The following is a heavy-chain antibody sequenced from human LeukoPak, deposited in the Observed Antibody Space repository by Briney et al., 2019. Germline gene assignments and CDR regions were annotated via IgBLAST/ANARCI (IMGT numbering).Heavy chain of an antibody. CDR3: ARGAYYFDY. J-gene: IGHJ4*02. CDR2: INPNSGGT. Sequence: GASVKVSCTVSGYTFTVYYMHWVRQAPGQGLEWMGWINPNSGGTNYAQKFQGRVTMNRDTSISTAYMELSRLRSDDTAVYYCARGAYYFDYWGQGTLVTVSS. CDR1: GYTFTVYY. V-gene: IGHV1-2*02.